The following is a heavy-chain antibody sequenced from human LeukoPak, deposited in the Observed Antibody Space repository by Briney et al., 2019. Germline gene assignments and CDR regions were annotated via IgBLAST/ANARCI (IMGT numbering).Heavy chain of an antibody. CDR2: INSGSSTI. J-gene: IGHJ3*02. CDR1: GFTFSSYT. V-gene: IGHV3-48*04. Sequence: GGSLRLSCAGSGFTFSSYTMNWVRQAPGKGLEWVSYINSGSSTIYYADSVKGRFTISRDNAKNSLYLQMNSLRAEDTAVYYCARDRSLDGFDIWGQGTMVTVSS. CDR3: ARDRSLDGFDI. D-gene: IGHD3-16*02.